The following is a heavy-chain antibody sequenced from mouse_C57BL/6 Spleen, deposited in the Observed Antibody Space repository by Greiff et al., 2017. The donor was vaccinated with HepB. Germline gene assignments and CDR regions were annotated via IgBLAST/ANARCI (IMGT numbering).Heavy chain of an antibody. V-gene: IGHV1-61*01. CDR2: IYPSDSET. J-gene: IGHJ3*01. CDR1: GYTFTSYW. Sequence: QVQLQQPGAELVRPGSSVKLSCKASGYTFTSYWMDWVKQRPGQGLEWIGNIYPSDSETHYNQKFKDKATLTVDKYSSTAYMQLSSLTSEDSAVYYCAREEGVYDYEGFAYWGQGTLVTVSA. D-gene: IGHD2-4*01. CDR3: AREEGVYDYEGFAY.